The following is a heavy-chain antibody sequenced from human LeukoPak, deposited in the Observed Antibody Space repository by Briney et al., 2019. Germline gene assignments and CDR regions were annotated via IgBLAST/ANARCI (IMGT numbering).Heavy chain of an antibody. CDR3: ATTLGSGWKFDY. CDR2: IRYDGSNK. D-gene: IGHD6-19*01. CDR1: GFTFSSYG. V-gene: IGHV3-30*02. J-gene: IGHJ4*02. Sequence: EGSLRLSCAASGFTFSSYGMHWVRQAPGKGLEWVAFIRYDGSNKYYADSVKGRFTISRGNSKNTLYLQMNSLRAEDTAVYYCATTLGSGWKFDYWGQGTLVTVSS.